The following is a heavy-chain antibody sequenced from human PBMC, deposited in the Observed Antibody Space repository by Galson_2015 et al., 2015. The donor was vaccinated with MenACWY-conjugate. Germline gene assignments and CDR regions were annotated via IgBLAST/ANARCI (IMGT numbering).Heavy chain of an antibody. Sequence: TLSLACTVSGGSINSYYWSWIRQPPGKGLEWIGYMYYSGSANYNPSLKSRVTISVDTSKNQFSLTMTSVTAADTAVYYCARGVNLASMAGYWGRGSLVIVSS. J-gene: IGHJ2*01. D-gene: IGHD3-3*02. CDR3: ARGVNLASMAGY. CDR1: GGSINSYY. CDR2: MYYSGSA. V-gene: IGHV4-59*01.